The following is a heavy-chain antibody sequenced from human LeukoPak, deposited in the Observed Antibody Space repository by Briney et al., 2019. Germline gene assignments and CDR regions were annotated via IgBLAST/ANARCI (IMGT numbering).Heavy chain of an antibody. D-gene: IGHD4-17*01. J-gene: IGHJ3*02. V-gene: IGHV7-4-1*02. Sequence: ASVKVSCKASGYTFTRYAMNWVRQAPGQGLEWMGWINTSTGNPTYAQGFTGRFVFSLDTSVSTAYLQISSLKGEDTAVYYCARGRGYGDAFYAFDIWSQGTLVTVYS. CDR1: GYTFTRYA. CDR3: ARGRGYGDAFYAFDI. CDR2: INTSTGNP.